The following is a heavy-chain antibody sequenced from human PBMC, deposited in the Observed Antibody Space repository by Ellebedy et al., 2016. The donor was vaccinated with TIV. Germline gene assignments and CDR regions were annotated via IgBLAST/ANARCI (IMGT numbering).Heavy chain of an antibody. CDR1: TSISSGKW. CDR2: IYHSGST. V-gene: IGHV4-4*02. CDR3: ATLETYYYDRHGYVSWFDP. J-gene: IGHJ5*02. Sequence: SETLSLXCAVYTSISSGKWWSWVRQPPGKGLEWIGRIYHSGSTSYNPSLKSRVTISVDKSKNQFSLKMTSVTAADTAVYYCATLETYYYDRHGYVSWFDPWGLGALVTVSS. D-gene: IGHD3-22*01.